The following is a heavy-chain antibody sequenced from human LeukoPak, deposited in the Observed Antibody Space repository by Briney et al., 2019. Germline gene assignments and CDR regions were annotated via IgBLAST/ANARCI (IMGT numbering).Heavy chain of an antibody. V-gene: IGHV4-4*07. CDR3: ARDTPDPFYYYYYYMDV. CDR2: IYTSGST. J-gene: IGHJ6*03. Sequence: SETLSLTCTVSGGSISSYYWSWIRQPAGKGLEWIGRIYTSGSTNYNPSLKSRVTMSVDTSKNQFSLKLSSVTAADTAVYYCARDTPDPFYYYYYYMDVWGKGTTVTVSS. CDR1: GGSISSYY.